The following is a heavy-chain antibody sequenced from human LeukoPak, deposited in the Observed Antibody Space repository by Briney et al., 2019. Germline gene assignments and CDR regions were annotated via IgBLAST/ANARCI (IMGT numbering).Heavy chain of an antibody. D-gene: IGHD3-16*01. CDR1: GGSISSYY. Sequence: SETLSLTCTVSGGSISSYYWSWIRQPPGKGLEWIGSIYYSGSTYYNPSLKSRVTISVDTSKNQFSLKLSSVTAVDTAVYYCARGSQYYDYVWGSSSGYYYGMDVWGQGTTVTVSS. CDR3: ARGSQYYDYVWGSSSGYYYGMDV. CDR2: IYYSGST. V-gene: IGHV4-59*01. J-gene: IGHJ6*02.